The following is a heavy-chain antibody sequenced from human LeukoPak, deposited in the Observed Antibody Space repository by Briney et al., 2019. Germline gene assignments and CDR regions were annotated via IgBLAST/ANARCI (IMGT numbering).Heavy chain of an antibody. J-gene: IGHJ4*02. Sequence: PGGSLRLSCAASGFTFSSYSMNWVRQAPGKGLEWVSSISSSSSYIYYADSVKGRFTISRDNAKNSLYLQMNSLRAEDTAVYYCARKGENGDYFDYWGQGTLVTVSS. CDR1: GFTFSSYS. CDR3: ARKGENGDYFDY. D-gene: IGHD4-17*01. V-gene: IGHV3-21*01. CDR2: ISSSSSYI.